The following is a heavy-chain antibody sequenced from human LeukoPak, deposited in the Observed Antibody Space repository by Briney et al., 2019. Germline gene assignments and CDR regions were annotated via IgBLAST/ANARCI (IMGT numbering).Heavy chain of an antibody. CDR2: ISGSGDGT. Sequence: GGSLRLSCAASGFTFSTYAMSWVRHAPGKGLEWVSAISGSGDGTYYADSVKGRFTISRDNSKNTLYPQMNSLRAEDTAVYYCAKGWIQLWLMVYWGQGTLVTVS. J-gene: IGHJ4*02. CDR1: GFTFSTYA. D-gene: IGHD5-18*01. V-gene: IGHV3-23*01. CDR3: AKGWIQLWLMVY.